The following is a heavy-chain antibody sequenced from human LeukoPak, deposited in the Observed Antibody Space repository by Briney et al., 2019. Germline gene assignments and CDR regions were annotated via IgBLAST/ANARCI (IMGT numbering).Heavy chain of an antibody. J-gene: IGHJ6*03. CDR2: ISSSSTI. CDR1: GFTFSSYE. CDR3: AREKLERPYYYYYMDV. Sequence: PGGSLRLSCAASGFTFSSYEMNWVRQAPGKGLEWVSYISSSSTIYYADSVKGRFTISRDNAKNSLYLQMNSLRAEDTAVYYCAREKLERPYYYYYMDVWGKGTTVTVSS. D-gene: IGHD1-1*01. V-gene: IGHV3-48*03.